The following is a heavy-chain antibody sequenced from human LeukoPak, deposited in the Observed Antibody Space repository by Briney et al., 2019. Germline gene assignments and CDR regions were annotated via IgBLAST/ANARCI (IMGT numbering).Heavy chain of an antibody. V-gene: IGHV1-3*03. J-gene: IGHJ3*02. CDR1: GYTFTSYA. CDR3: ARDGERHYDFWSGYFWKKDAFDI. CDR2: INAGNGNT. Sequence: ASVKVSCKASGYTFTSYAMHWVRQAPGQRLEWMGWINAGNGNTKYSQEFQGRVTITRDTSASTAYMELSSLRSEDMAVYYCARDGERHYDFWSGYFWKKDAFDIWGQGTMVTVSS. D-gene: IGHD3-3*01.